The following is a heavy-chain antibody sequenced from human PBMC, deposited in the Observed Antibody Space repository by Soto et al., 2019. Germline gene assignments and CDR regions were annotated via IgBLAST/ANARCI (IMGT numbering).Heavy chain of an antibody. J-gene: IGHJ4*02. Sequence: QVQLVESGGGVVQPGRSLRLSCAASGFTFSSYAMHWVRQAPGKGLEWVAVISYDGSNKYYADSVKGRFTISRDNSKNTLYLQMNSLRAEDTAVYYCASLWGIDGWYETVDYWGQGTLVTVSS. D-gene: IGHD6-19*01. CDR2: ISYDGSNK. CDR3: ASLWGIDGWYETVDY. V-gene: IGHV3-30-3*01. CDR1: GFTFSSYA.